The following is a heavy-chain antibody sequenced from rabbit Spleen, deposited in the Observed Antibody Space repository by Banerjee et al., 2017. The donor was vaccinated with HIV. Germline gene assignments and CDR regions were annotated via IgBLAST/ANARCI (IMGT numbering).Heavy chain of an antibody. Sequence: QSLEESGGGLVQPEGSLTLTCTASGVSFSFSSYMCWVRQAPGKGLEWIACIDVGSSGFTYFATWAKGRFTISKTSSTTVTLQMTSLTAADTATYFCARDLTGIIGWNFYLWGQGTLVTVS. J-gene: IGHJ3*01. CDR3: ARDLTGIIGWNFYL. D-gene: IGHD1-1*01. V-gene: IGHV1S40*01. CDR1: GVSFSFSSY. CDR2: IDVGSSGFT.